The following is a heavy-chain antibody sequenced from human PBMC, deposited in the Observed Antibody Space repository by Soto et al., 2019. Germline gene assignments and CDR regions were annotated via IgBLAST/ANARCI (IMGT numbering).Heavy chain of an antibody. Sequence: PGGSLRLSCTAPRLIFHTYWMAWVRQAPGRGLEWVSAISGSGGTTYYSDSVKGRFTISRDNSKNTVYLQMNDLRVEDAAEYFCAKDSWAIFGVPAGEYYAMDVWGQGTTGTVSS. CDR2: ISGSGGTT. CDR1: RLIFHTYW. D-gene: IGHD3-3*01. CDR3: AKDSWAIFGVPAGEYYAMDV. V-gene: IGHV3-23*01. J-gene: IGHJ6*02.